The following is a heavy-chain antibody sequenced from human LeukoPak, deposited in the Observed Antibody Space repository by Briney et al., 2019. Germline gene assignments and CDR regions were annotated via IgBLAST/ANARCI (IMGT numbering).Heavy chain of an antibody. CDR1: GRSTSYY. Sequence: PSETLSLTCTVSGRSTSYYWGWIRQPPGKGLEWIGSIYYSGDTYYNPSLKSRVTISVDTSKNQLSLELSSVTATDTAVYYCAFRGDSSGWHLVYRVQGTLVTVSS. J-gene: IGHJ4*02. D-gene: IGHD6-19*01. CDR2: IYYSGDT. V-gene: IGHV4-39*01. CDR3: AFRGDSSGWHLVY.